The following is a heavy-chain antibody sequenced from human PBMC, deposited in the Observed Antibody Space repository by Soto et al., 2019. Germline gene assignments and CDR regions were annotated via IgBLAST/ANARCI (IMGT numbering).Heavy chain of an antibody. J-gene: IGHJ4*02. CDR3: ARDFWSAYDY. D-gene: IGHD3-3*01. CDR1: GFSLSTSGMG. Sequence: QITLKESGPPLVEPTQTLTLSCSFSGFSLSTSGMGVAWIRQSPGKALEWLALIYWDDDKRYRSSLRTRLTITKVTSKNQVLLTMTNVDPVDTATYFCARDFWSAYDYWGQGILVTVSS. CDR2: IYWDDDK. V-gene: IGHV2-5*02.